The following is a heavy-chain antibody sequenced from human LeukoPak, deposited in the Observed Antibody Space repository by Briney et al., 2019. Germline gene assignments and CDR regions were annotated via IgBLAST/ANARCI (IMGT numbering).Heavy chain of an antibody. Sequence: SETLSLTCTVSGGSISTYYCTWVRKPPAPGQELIGRISTSGNTYYNASLKSRLTMSLDTSQNQFSLKLSFVTAADTAIYYCARGTKYCSGDTCQNYFDPWGQGTLVTVSS. CDR2: ISTSGNT. J-gene: IGHJ5*02. V-gene: IGHV4-4*07. D-gene: IGHD2-15*01. CDR1: GGSISTYY. CDR3: ARGTKYCSGDTCQNYFDP.